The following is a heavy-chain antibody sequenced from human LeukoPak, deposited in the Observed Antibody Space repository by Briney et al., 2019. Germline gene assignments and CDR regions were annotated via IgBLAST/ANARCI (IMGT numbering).Heavy chain of an antibody. J-gene: IGHJ4*02. CDR3: ARHFPQWELPRIGDYFDY. Sequence: PSETLSLTCTVSGGSISSYYWSWIRQPPGKGLEWIGYIYYSGSTNYNPSLKSRVTISVDTSKNQFSLKLSSVTAADTAVYYCARHFPQWELPRIGDYFDYWGQGTLVTVSS. D-gene: IGHD1-26*01. CDR2: IYYSGST. CDR1: GGSISSYY. V-gene: IGHV4-59*08.